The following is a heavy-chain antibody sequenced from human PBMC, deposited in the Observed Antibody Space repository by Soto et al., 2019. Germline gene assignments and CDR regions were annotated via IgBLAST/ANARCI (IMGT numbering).Heavy chain of an antibody. D-gene: IGHD5-18*01. J-gene: IGHJ4*02. V-gene: IGHV4-59*01. CDR2: IYYSGST. Sequence: QVQLQESGPGLVKPSETLSLTCTVSGGSINNYYWSWIRQPPGKGLEWIGHIYYSGSTNHNPSLKSRVTVSVDTAKRQFSLRLTSVATADTAVYYCTRGYTNFDYWGQGTLVTVSS. CDR3: TRGYTNFDY. CDR1: GGSINNYY.